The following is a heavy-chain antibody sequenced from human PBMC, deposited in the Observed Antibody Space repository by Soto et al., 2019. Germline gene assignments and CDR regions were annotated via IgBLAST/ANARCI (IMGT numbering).Heavy chain of an antibody. CDR2: ISYDGSNK. CDR1: GFTFSSYG. J-gene: IGHJ4*02. CDR3: AEFACGYSYGCSHPLDY. D-gene: IGHD5-18*01. V-gene: IGHV3-30*18. Sequence: QVQLVESGGGVVQPGRSLRLSCAASGFTFSSYGMHWVRQAPGKGLEWVAVISYDGSNKYYADSVKGRFTISRDNSKNTLYLQMNSRRAEDTVVYYYAEFACGYSYGCSHPLDYWGQGTLVTVFS.